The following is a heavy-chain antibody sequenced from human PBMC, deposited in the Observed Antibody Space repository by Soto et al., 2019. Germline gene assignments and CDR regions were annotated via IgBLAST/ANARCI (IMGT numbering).Heavy chain of an antibody. CDR1: EDTFSTYA. CDR2: SIPIFDTT. CDR3: ARRCRRSVDSYSGFHA. Sequence: QVQLVQSGAEVRRPGSSVKVSCTASEDTFSTYAIGWVRQAPGQGLEWMGGSIPIFDTTNYAQSFSHRVPITADKSTNTAPMELSRLRFADTAVHYCARRCRRSVDSYSGFHAWGQGTTVTGSS. V-gene: IGHV1-69*06. J-gene: IGHJ6*02. D-gene: IGHD2-15*01.